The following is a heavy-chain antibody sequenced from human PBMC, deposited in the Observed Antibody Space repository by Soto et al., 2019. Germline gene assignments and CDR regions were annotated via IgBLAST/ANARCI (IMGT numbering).Heavy chain of an antibody. Sequence: QVQLEQSGAEVKKPGASVKVSCKTSGYTFTSYTLHWVRQAPGQGLEWMGWINAGNGREKYSQRFLERVSLSTDKSATTSYTKLSCSRSQDTAVYYGARGGGWVGEAAFESWGQGTQVTVSS. CDR2: INAGNGRE. CDR1: GYTFTSYT. J-gene: IGHJ4*02. D-gene: IGHD3-16*01. CDR3: ARGGGWVGEAAFES. V-gene: IGHV1-3*01.